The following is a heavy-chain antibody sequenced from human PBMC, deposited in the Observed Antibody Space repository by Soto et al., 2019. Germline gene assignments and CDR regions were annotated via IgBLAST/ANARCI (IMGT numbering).Heavy chain of an antibody. D-gene: IGHD2-8*01. CDR1: GGSVSSGPYH. CDR3: MRSHGAS. CDR2: NSYSGTA. J-gene: IGHJ5*02. V-gene: IGHV4-61*01. Sequence: QVQLQESGPGLVKTSETLSLTCTVSGGSVSSGPYHWNWVRRPPGKGLEWIVHNSYSGTANYNRSLRGRVTMSTDTSKNKFSLRLSSVTAADTAVYYCMRSHGASWGQGNLVTVSS.